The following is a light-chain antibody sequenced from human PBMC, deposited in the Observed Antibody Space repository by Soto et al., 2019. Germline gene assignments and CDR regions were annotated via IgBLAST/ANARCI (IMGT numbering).Light chain of an antibody. CDR3: CSNAGSDTYV. CDR2: DVS. V-gene: IGLV2-11*01. Sequence: QSALTQPRSVSGSPGQAVTISCTGTSSDVGGYKYVSWYQQHPGKAPKVVIYDVSKRPSGVPDRFSGSKSGNTASLTISGLQAEDAADYYCCSNAGSDTYVFGTGTQLTVL. CDR1: SSDVGGYKY. J-gene: IGLJ1*01.